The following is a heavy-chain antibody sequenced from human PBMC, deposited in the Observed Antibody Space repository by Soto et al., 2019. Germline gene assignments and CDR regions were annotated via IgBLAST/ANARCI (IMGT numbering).Heavy chain of an antibody. CDR3: ARAASPRVYGMDX. CDR2: ICTAGDP. CDR1: GFTFSSYD. V-gene: IGHV3-13*05. Sequence: PWGSLRLSFAASGFTFSSYDMHWVRQATGKGLEWVSSICTAGDPYYPVSVKGRFTISRENAKKSLYLQMNSLRAGDTAVYYCARAASPRVYGMDXWGQGTTLTVS. J-gene: IGHJ6*02.